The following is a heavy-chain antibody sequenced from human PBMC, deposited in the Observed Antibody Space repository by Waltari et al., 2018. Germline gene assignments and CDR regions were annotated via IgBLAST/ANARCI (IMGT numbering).Heavy chain of an antibody. CDR3: AKGLFSSGSYYSLDYYGMDV. J-gene: IGHJ6*02. D-gene: IGHD1-26*01. Sequence: EVQLLESGGGLVQPGGSLRLSCAASGFTFSSYAMSWVRQAPGKGLEWVSAFRGSGGSTYYADSVKGRFTISRDNSKNTLYLQMNSLRAEDTAVYYCAKGLFSSGSYYSLDYYGMDVWGQGTTVTVSS. CDR1: GFTFSSYA. V-gene: IGHV3-23*01. CDR2: FRGSGGST.